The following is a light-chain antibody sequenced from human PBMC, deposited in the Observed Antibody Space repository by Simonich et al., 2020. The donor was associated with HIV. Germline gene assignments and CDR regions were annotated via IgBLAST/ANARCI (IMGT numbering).Light chain of an antibody. CDR1: QSVSSN. V-gene: IGKV3-15*01. J-gene: IGKJ4*01. CDR2: DAS. CDR3: QQYNNRPLT. Sequence: EIVMTQSPATLSVSPGERATLSCRASQSVSSNLDWYQQKPGQAPRLLIFDASPRATGVPAKFSGSGSGTEFTLTISSIQSEDFAVYYCQQYNNRPLTFGGGTKVEIK.